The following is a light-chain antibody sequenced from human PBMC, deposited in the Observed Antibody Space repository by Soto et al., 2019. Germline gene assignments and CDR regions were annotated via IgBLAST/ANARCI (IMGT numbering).Light chain of an antibody. Sequence: DIQMTQSPSTLSASVGDRVTITCRASQSISVWLAWYQQKPGKAPNLLIYAASTLQSGVPSRFSASGVGTDFTLTISSLQAEDFATYYCQQVRSYPSTFGGGTKVDIK. CDR1: QSISVW. CDR2: AAS. CDR3: QQVRSYPST. J-gene: IGKJ4*01. V-gene: IGKV1-5*01.